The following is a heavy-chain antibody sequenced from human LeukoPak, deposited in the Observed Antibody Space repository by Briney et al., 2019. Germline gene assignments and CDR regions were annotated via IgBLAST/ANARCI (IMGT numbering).Heavy chain of an antibody. CDR3: ATSSNAPGNH. D-gene: IGHD2-2*01. V-gene: IGHV3-30*03. CDR2: ISYDGSNK. CDR1: GFTFSSYG. J-gene: IGHJ5*02. Sequence: PGRSLRLSCAASGFTFSSYGTHWVRQAPGKGLEWVAVISYDGSNKYYADSVKGRFTISRDNSKNTLYLQMNSLRAEDTAVYYCATSSNAPGNHWGQGTLVTVSS.